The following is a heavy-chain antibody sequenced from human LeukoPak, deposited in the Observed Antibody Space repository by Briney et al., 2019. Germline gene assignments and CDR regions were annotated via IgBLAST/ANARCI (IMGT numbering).Heavy chain of an antibody. Sequence: GGSLRLSCAASGFTFSYAWMGWVRQAPGKGLEWVGRIKSKTDGATTDYAAPVKGRFTISRDDSKNTLDLQMNSLKTEDTAVSYCTSYRSGWSFDNWGQGTLVTVSS. CDR3: TSYRSGWSFDN. CDR1: GFTFSYAW. V-gene: IGHV3-15*01. D-gene: IGHD6-19*01. CDR2: IKSKTDGATT. J-gene: IGHJ4*02.